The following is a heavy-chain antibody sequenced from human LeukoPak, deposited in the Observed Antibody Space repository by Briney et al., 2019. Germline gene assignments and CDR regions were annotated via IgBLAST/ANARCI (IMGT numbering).Heavy chain of an antibody. CDR2: IYYSGST. Sequence: SETLSLTCTVSGGSISSSSYYWGWIRQPPGKGLEWIGSIYYSGSTYYNPSLKSRVTISVDTSKNQFSLKLSSVTAADTAMYYCARHDDFWSGYQFDYWGQGTLVTVSS. CDR1: GGSISSSSYY. CDR3: ARHDDFWSGYQFDY. V-gene: IGHV4-39*01. J-gene: IGHJ4*02. D-gene: IGHD3-3*01.